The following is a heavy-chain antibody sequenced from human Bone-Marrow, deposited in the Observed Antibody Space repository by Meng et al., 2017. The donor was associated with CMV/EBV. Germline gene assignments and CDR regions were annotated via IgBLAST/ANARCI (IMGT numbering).Heavy chain of an antibody. CDR1: GHTVSGTY. Sequence: GESLKIYCAASGHTVSGTYMSWVRQAPGKGLEWVSVIFNDGRTHYADSVKGRFTISRDNSKNTVSLQSNSLRAEDTAVYYCARNNRHDFWSDYGMDVWGQGPTVTVSS. CDR3: ARNNRHDFWSDYGMDV. D-gene: IGHD3-3*01. V-gene: IGHV3-53*01. CDR2: IFNDGRT. J-gene: IGHJ6*02.